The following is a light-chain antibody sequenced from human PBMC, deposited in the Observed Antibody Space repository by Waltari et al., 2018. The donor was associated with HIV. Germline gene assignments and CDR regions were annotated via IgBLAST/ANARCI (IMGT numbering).Light chain of an antibody. CDR3: GTWDTSLAAYV. CDR2: END. Sequence: QSILTRPPSVSAAPGHNVNISCSGSTSNLANNYVSWYQHIPGTAPKLLIFENDKRPSGIPDRFSGSKSGTSAILGIIGLQPGDEADYYCGTWDTSLAAYVFTTGTKVTV. J-gene: IGLJ1*01. V-gene: IGLV1-51*01. CDR1: TSNLANNY.